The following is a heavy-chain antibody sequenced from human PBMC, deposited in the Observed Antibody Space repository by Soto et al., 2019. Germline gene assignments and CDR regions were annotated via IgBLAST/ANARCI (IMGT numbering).Heavy chain of an antibody. V-gene: IGHV1-18*01. CDR1: GYAFTNYG. J-gene: IGHJ4*02. CDR3: ARGRYGDY. Sequence: QVHLVQSGAEVKKPGASVKVSCKGSGYAFTNYGITWVRQAPGQGLEWMGWISAHNGNTNYAQKLQGRVTVTRDTSTSTAYMELRSLRSDDTAVYYCARGRYGDYWGQGARVTVS. CDR2: ISAHNGNT. D-gene: IGHD1-1*01.